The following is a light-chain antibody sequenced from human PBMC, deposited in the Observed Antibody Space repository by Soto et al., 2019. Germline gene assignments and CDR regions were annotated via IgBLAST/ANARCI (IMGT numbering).Light chain of an antibody. V-gene: IGKV3-20*01. Sequence: EIVLTQSPGTLSLSPGERATLSCRASQSVSSSYLAWYQQKPGQAPRLLIYGASSRATGIPDRFSGSGSGADFTLTINRVEPEDFAVYYCQQFHNWPPITFGQGTRLEIK. J-gene: IGKJ5*01. CDR2: GAS. CDR3: QQFHNWPPIT. CDR1: QSVSSSY.